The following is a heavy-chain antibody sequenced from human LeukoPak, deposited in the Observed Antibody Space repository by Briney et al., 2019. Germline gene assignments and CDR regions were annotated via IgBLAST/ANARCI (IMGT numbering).Heavy chain of an antibody. J-gene: IGHJ4*02. CDR3: ARDSLPYDILTGYGY. D-gene: IGHD3-9*01. CDR1: GYTFTSYA. V-gene: IGHV1-3*01. CDR2: INAGNGNT. Sequence: GASVKVSCKASGYTFTSYAMHWVRQAPGQRLEWMGWINAGNGNTKYSQKFQGRVTITRDTSASTAYMELSSLGSEDTAVYYCARDSLPYDILTGYGYWGQGTLVTVSS.